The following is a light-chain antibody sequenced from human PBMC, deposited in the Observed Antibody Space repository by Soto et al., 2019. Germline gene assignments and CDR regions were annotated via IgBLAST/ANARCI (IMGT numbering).Light chain of an antibody. CDR2: GAS. J-gene: IGKJ5*01. CDR1: QTVSNNF. CDR3: QQYGSSPPIT. Sequence: IVLTQSPGTLSLSPGERATLSCRASQTVSNNFLAWYQEKPGRGPRLLIYGASTRATGIPDRFSGSGSGTDVTLTISRLEPEDFAVYYCQQYGSSPPITFGQGTRLEIK. V-gene: IGKV3-20*01.